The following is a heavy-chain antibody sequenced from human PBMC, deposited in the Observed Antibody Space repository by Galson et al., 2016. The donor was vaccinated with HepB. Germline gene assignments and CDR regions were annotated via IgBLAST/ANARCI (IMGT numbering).Heavy chain of an antibody. CDR3: AKSERTGGIYY. CDR2: ITSRSSHI. CDR1: GFTLSSFS. V-gene: IGHV3-21*01. D-gene: IGHD2-8*02. Sequence: SLRLSCAASGFTLSSFSMNWVRQAPGKGLEWVSSITSRSSHIFYADSVKGRFTVSRDNVKNSRSLQMTSLRADDKAVYFCAKSERTGGIYYWGQGTLVTVSS. J-gene: IGHJ4*02.